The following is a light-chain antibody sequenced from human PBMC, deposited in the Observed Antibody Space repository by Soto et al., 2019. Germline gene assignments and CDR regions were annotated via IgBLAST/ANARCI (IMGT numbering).Light chain of an antibody. J-gene: IGKJ2*01. V-gene: IGKV3-15*01. CDR3: QQCINSPYT. CDR1: QPVGRN. Sequence: EMVMTQSPATLSVSPGERVTLSCRASQPVGRNFAWYRQRPGQSPTLLIYGASTRATEIPPRFSGSRSGTNCTLTISSLQSEDFAVYYCQQCINSPYTFGQGTKLEI. CDR2: GAS.